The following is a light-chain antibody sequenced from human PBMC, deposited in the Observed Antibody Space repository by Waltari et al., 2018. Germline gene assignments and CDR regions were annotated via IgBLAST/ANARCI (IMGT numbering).Light chain of an antibody. CDR2: GST. Sequence: QSVLTQPPSVSGAPGQRVTISCTGSGSNSGAGYDVHWYHQVPRTAPKLLIYGSTSRPLGVPDRFFGSTSGTSASLTITGLQVEDEGDYYCQSYDTSLSVVFGGGTKLTVL. V-gene: IGLV1-40*01. J-gene: IGLJ3*02. CDR1: GSNSGAGYD. CDR3: QSYDTSLSVV.